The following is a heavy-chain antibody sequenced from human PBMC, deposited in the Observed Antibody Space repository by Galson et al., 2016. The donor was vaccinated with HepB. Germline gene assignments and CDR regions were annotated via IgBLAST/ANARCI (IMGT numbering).Heavy chain of an antibody. V-gene: IGHV3-7*03. CDR3: ARESPFYDGSGYQYYFDY. CDR1: GFTFSIYS. D-gene: IGHD3-22*01. CDR2: IKQDGSEK. J-gene: IGHJ4*02. Sequence: SLRLSCAASGFTFSIYSMSWVRQAPGKGLEWVANIKQDGSEKYYDDSVKGRFTISRDNAKHSLYLQMNSLRAEDTAVYYCARESPFYDGSGYQYYFDYWGQGTLVTVSS.